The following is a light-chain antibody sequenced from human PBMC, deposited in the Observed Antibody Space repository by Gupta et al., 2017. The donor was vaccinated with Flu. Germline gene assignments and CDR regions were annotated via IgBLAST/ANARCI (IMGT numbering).Light chain of an antibody. J-gene: IGKJ1*01. CDR1: QSLNNW. Sequence: DIQMTQSPSTLSASVGDRVTITCRASQSLNNWLAWYQQKSGKAPKLLIYRASGLESGVPPRFSGSGSGTQYTLTINNLQPEDSATYYCQHENSASRTFGQGTKVE. CDR2: RAS. CDR3: QHENSASRT. V-gene: IGKV1-5*03.